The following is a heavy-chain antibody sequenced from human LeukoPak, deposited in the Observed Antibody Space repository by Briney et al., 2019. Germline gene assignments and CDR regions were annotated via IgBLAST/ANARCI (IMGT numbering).Heavy chain of an antibody. Sequence: GGSLRLSCAASGFTFSSYAMSWVRQAPGKGLEWVSDISGSVGSTYYADTVKGQFTISRDNSKNTLYLQMNSLRAEDTAVYYCAKDPVVVVAARASYFDYWGQGTRVTVSS. J-gene: IGHJ4*02. D-gene: IGHD2-15*01. CDR3: AKDPVVVVAARASYFDY. V-gene: IGHV3-23*01. CDR1: GFTFSSYA. CDR2: ISGSVGST.